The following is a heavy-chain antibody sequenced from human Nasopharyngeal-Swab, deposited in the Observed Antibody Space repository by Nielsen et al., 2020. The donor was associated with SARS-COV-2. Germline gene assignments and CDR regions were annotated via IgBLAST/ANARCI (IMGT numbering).Heavy chain of an antibody. J-gene: IGHJ4*02. V-gene: IGHV5-10-1*01. D-gene: IGHD6-19*01. CDR3: ARHVQDSSGWYDY. CDR1: GYSFTSYW. Sequence: GESLKISCKGSGYSFTSYWISWVRQMPGEGLEWMGRIDPSDSYTNYSPSFQGHVTISADKSISTAYLQWSSLKASDTAMYYCARHVQDSSGWYDYWGQGTLVTVSS. CDR2: IDPSDSYT.